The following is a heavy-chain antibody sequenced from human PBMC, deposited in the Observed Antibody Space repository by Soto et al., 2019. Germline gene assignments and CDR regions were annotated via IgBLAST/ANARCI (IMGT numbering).Heavy chain of an antibody. Sequence: PVGSLRLSCAASGFTFSSYAMSWVRQAPGKGLGWVSAISGSGGSTYYADSVKGRFTISRDNSKNTLYLQMNSLRAEDTAVYYCAKVATMIVVVSKNYFDYWGQGTLVTVSS. J-gene: IGHJ4*02. CDR2: ISGSGGST. CDR1: GFTFSSYA. D-gene: IGHD3-22*01. V-gene: IGHV3-23*01. CDR3: AKVATMIVVVSKNYFDY.